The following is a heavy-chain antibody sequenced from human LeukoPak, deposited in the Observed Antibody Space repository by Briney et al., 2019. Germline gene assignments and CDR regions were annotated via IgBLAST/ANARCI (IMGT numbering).Heavy chain of an antibody. Sequence: GGSLRLSCAASGFTFSSYAMSWVRQAPGKGLEWVSAISGSGGSTYYADSVKGRFTISRDNSKNTLYLQMNSLRAEDTAVYYCAKRGYCSGGSCRPASAPFDYWGQGTLVTVSS. CDR1: GFTFSSYA. D-gene: IGHD2-15*01. CDR2: ISGSGGST. J-gene: IGHJ4*02. CDR3: AKRGYCSGGSCRPASAPFDY. V-gene: IGHV3-23*01.